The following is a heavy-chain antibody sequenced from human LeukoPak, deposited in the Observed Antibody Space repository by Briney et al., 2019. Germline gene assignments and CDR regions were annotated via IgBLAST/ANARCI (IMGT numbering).Heavy chain of an antibody. J-gene: IGHJ4*02. CDR2: ISSSSSYI. CDR1: GFTFSSYA. CDR3: ARDPIGGDYFDY. Sequence: GGSLRLSCAASGFTFSSYAMSWVRQAPGKGLEWVSSISSSSSYIYYADSVKGRFTISRDNAKNSLYLQMNSLRAEDTAVYYCARDPIGGDYFDYWGQGTLVTVSS. V-gene: IGHV3-21*01.